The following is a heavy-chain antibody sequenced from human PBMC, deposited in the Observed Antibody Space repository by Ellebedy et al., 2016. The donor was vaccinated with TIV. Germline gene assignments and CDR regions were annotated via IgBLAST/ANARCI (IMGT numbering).Heavy chain of an antibody. D-gene: IGHD3-16*01. CDR2: IYHTGST. Sequence: MPSETLSLTCIVSGGSISSSNWWSWVRQPPGKGLEWIGEIYHTGSTNYKPSLKGRITISVDNSKNQFSLRLSSVTAADTAIYYCARDRRETGMLKYFYYGLDVWGQGTTVTVSS. CDR3: ARDRRETGMLKYFYYGLDV. J-gene: IGHJ6*02. CDR1: GGSISSSNW. V-gene: IGHV4-4*02.